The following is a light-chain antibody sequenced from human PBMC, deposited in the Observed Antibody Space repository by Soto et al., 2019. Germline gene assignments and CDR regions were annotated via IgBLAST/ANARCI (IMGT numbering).Light chain of an antibody. CDR2: TAS. CDR3: QQANSFPIT. CDR1: HGIGTW. J-gene: IGKJ5*01. Sequence: QLTQYTSSVSASVGDTVTITCRASHGIGTWLAWYQKKPGKALKLLIHTASSLHSGVPSRFSGSGAGTDFTLTISSLQPEDFATYYCQQANSFPITFVQGTRLEIK. V-gene: IGKV1D-12*01.